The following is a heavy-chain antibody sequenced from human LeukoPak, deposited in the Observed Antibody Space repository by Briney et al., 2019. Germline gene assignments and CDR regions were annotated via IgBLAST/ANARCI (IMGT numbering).Heavy chain of an antibody. Sequence: SQTLSLTCTVSGGSISSGGYYWSWIRQHPGRGLEWIGYIYYSGSTYYNPSLKSRVTISVDTSKNQFSLKLSSVTAADTAVYYCARGGNRFGGFYFDYWGQGIQVIVSS. CDR1: GGSISSGGYY. CDR2: IYYSGST. D-gene: IGHD3-10*01. V-gene: IGHV4-31*03. J-gene: IGHJ4*02. CDR3: ARGGNRFGGFYFDY.